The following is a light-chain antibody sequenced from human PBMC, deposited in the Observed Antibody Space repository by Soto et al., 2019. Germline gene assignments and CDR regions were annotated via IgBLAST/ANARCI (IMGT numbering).Light chain of an antibody. CDR1: QTVSRF. CDR3: QQRFTWPLT. J-gene: IGKJ4*01. Sequence: TVLPQSPSTLSLSPGERATLSCRASQTVSRFLAWYQQKPGQAPRLLIYRVSNRATGVPARFSGSGSGTDFALSISSLEPEDSGVYYCQQRFTWPLTFGGGTKV. CDR2: RVS. V-gene: IGKV3-11*01.